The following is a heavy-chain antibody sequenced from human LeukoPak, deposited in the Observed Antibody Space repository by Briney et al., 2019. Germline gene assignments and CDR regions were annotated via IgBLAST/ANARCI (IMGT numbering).Heavy chain of an antibody. CDR3: ARVGSSGSYFDY. CDR2: IIPIFGTA. Sequence: ASVEVSCKASGGTFSSYAISWVRQAPGQGLEWMGGIIPIFGTANYAQKFQGRVTITADESTSTAYMELSSLRSEDTAVYYCARVGSSGSYFDYWGQGTLVTVSS. D-gene: IGHD1-26*01. V-gene: IGHV1-69*13. J-gene: IGHJ4*02. CDR1: GGTFSSYA.